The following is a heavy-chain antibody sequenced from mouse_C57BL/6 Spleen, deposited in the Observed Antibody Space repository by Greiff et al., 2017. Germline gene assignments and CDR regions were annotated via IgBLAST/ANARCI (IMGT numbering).Heavy chain of an antibody. D-gene: IGHD2-3*01. Sequence: VKLQQPGAELVKPGASVKLSCKASGYTFTSYWMHWVKQRPGQGLEWIGMIHPNSGSTNYNEKFKSKATLTVDKSSSTAYMQLSSLTSEDSAVYYCARGEGGIRWLIAMDYWGQGTSVTVSS. V-gene: IGHV1-64*01. CDR2: IHPNSGST. CDR3: ARGEGGIRWLIAMDY. J-gene: IGHJ4*01. CDR1: GYTFTSYW.